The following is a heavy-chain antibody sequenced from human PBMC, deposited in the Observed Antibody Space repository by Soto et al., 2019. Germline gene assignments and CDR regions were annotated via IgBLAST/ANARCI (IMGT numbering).Heavy chain of an antibody. CDR2: INHSGST. CDR3: ARRKGIAAAGNYYYYGMDV. D-gene: IGHD6-13*01. V-gene: IGHV4-34*01. J-gene: IGHJ6*02. Sequence: SETLSLTCAVYGGSFSGYYWSWIRQPPGKGLEWIGEINHSGSTNYNPSLKSRVTISVDTSKNQFSLKLSSVAAADTAVYYCARRKGIAAAGNYYYYGMDVWGQGTTVTVSS. CDR1: GGSFSGYY.